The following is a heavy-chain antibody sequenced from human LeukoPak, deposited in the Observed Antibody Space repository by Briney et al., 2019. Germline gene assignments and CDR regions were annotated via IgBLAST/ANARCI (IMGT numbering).Heavy chain of an antibody. CDR3: ARVVKSYYDFWSGYYYYYYYMDV. V-gene: IGHV3-74*01. Sequence: GGSLRLSCAASGLTFSGYWMHWVRQAPGKGLVWVSRINSDGSSTSYADSVKGRFTISRDNAKNTLYLQMNSLRAEDTAVYYCARVVKSYYDFWSGYYYYYYYMDVWGKGTTVTVSS. CDR1: GLTFSGYW. CDR2: INSDGSST. D-gene: IGHD3-3*01. J-gene: IGHJ6*03.